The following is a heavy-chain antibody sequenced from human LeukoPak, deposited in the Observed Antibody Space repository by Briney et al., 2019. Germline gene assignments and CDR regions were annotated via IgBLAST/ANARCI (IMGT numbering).Heavy chain of an antibody. CDR3: AREYYDFWSGSAPGWFDP. V-gene: IGHV4-30-4*08. Sequence: SETLSLTCTVSGGSISSGNNYWSWIRQHPGKGLEWMGYIYYTGSSHYNPSLKSRLTISVDTSKNQFSLRLNSVTAADTAVYYCAREYYDFWSGSAPGWFDPWGQGTLVTVSS. CDR2: IYYTGSS. J-gene: IGHJ5*02. CDR1: GGSISSGNNY. D-gene: IGHD3-3*01.